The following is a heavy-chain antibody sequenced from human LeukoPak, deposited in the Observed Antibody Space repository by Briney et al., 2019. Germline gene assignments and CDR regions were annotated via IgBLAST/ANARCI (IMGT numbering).Heavy chain of an antibody. CDR2: IKQDGNKQ. CDR3: ARQDYGYSAF. CDR1: GFTFSSYW. V-gene: IGHV3-7*01. Sequence: GGSLRLSCATSGFTFSSYWMSWVRQAPGKGREWVANIKQDGNKQYFVDSGKGQFTISRDNAKNSLFLHKNSLRAEDTAVYYCARQDYGYSAFWGQGTLVTVSS. D-gene: IGHD4-17*01. J-gene: IGHJ4*02.